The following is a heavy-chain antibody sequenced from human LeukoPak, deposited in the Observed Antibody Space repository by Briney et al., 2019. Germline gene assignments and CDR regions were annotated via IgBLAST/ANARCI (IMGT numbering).Heavy chain of an antibody. CDR3: ARERSGACDY. V-gene: IGHV3-30*04. J-gene: IGHJ4*02. CDR2: ISYDGSNK. D-gene: IGHD1-26*01. Sequence: HPGGSLRLSCAASGFTFSSYAMHWVRQAPGKGLEWVAVISYDGSNKYYADSVKGRFTISRDNSKNTLYLQMNSLRAEDTAVYYCARERSGACDYWGQGTLVTVSS. CDR1: GFTFSSYA.